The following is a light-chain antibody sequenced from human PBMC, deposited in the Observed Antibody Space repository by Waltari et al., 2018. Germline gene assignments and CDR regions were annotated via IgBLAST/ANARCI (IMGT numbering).Light chain of an antibody. CDR3: CSYAGRLWV. Sequence: QSALSQTRSVSGYPGPSVTISCIGTNSHIGAYYPVSWYQHHPGKVPKLTIYDVSKRPSGVPDRFSGSKSGNTASLTISGLQAEDEAHYYCCSYAGRLWVFGGGTNLTVL. CDR2: DVS. CDR1: NSHIGAYYP. V-gene: IGLV2-11*01. J-gene: IGLJ3*02.